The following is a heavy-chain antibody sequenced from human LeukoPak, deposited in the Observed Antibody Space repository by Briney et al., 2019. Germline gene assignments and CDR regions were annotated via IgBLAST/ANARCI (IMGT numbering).Heavy chain of an antibody. D-gene: IGHD2-21*01. CDR3: AKISEFWETCGGDCYADY. CDR2: ISVSGGST. J-gene: IGHJ4*02. CDR1: GFTFSSYA. V-gene: IGHV3-23*01. Sequence: GGSLRLSCAASGFTFSSYAMSWVRQAPGKGLEWVSAISVSGGSTYYADSVKGRFTISRDNSKNTLYLQMNSLRAEDTAVYYCAKISEFWETCGGDCYADYWGQGTLVTVSS.